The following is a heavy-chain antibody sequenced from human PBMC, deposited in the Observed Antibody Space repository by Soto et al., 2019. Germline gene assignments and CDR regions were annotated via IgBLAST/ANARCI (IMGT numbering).Heavy chain of an antibody. CDR1: GGSISSGDYY. CDR3: ARGNTPLDY. D-gene: IGHD2-15*01. V-gene: IGHV4-30-4*01. CDR2: IYYSGST. Sequence: PSETLSLTCTVSGGSISSGDYYWSWIRQPPGKGLEWIGYIYYSGSTYYNPSLKSRVIISVDTSKNQFSLKVSSVTAADTAVYYCARGNTPLDYWGQGTLVTVSS. J-gene: IGHJ4*02.